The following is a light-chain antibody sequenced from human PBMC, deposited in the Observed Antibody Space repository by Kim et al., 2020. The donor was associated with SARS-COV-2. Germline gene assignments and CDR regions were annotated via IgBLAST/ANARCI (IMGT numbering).Light chain of an antibody. Sequence: VTISCTGSSSNIGADYGVQWYQHLQGTAPKLLIYDNNNRPSGVPDRFSGSKSGTSASLAITGLQVEDEGDYYCQSFDSALTGHVVFGGGTQLTVL. CDR1: SSNIGADYG. V-gene: IGLV1-40*01. J-gene: IGLJ2*01. CDR3: QSFDSALTGHVV. CDR2: DNN.